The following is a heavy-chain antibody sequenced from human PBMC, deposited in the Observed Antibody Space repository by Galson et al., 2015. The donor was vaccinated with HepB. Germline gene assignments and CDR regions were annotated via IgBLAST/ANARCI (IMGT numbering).Heavy chain of an antibody. CDR1: GFTVSSDY. CDR2: TYTGGST. Sequence: SLRLSCAASGFTVSSDYMNWVRQAPGKGLEWVSVTYTGGSTYYADSVKGRFTISRDNSKNTVYLQMNSLRPEDTAVYYCARILDNWNLNYYYGMDVWGQGTTITVSS. J-gene: IGHJ6*02. CDR3: ARILDNWNLNYYYGMDV. D-gene: IGHD1-20*01. V-gene: IGHV3-66*02.